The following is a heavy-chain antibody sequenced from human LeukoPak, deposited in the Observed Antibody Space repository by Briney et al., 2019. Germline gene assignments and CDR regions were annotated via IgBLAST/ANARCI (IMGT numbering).Heavy chain of an antibody. D-gene: IGHD6-13*01. V-gene: IGHV3-30*18. J-gene: IGHJ4*02. CDR1: GFIFSHFA. Sequence: GGSLRLSCATSGFIFSHFAMHWVRQAPGKGLEWVALISYDGTNKYYADSVKGRFTISRDNSNNTLYLQMNSLRAEDTAVYYCANVGTSWDFDYWGQGTLVTVSS. CDR2: ISYDGTNK. CDR3: ANVGTSWDFDY.